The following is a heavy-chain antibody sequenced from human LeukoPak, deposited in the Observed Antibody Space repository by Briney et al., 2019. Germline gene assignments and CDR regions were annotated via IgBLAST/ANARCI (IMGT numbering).Heavy chain of an antibody. CDR2: ISGSGDNT. Sequence: QPGGSLRLSCAASGFTFSDYYMSWIRQTPGKGLEWVSGISGSGDNTYYADSVKGRFTISRDNSKNTLYLQMNSLRAEETAIYYCTKTSYEFWSGDYGGYFDFWGQGTLVTVSS. J-gene: IGHJ4*02. V-gene: IGHV3-23*01. CDR1: GFTFSDYY. D-gene: IGHD3-3*01. CDR3: TKTSYEFWSGDYGGYFDF.